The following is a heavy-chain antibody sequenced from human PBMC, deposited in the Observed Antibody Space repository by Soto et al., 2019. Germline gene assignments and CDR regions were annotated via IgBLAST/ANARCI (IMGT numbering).Heavy chain of an antibody. CDR3: ARGDYHDSSGPFSDAFDI. Sequence: EVQLVESGGGLVQPGGSLRLSCAASGFTFSSYWMSWVRQTPGKGLEWVANIKQDGSEKWYVDSVKGRFTISRDNAKKSLYLQMNSLRVEDTAVYYCARGDYHDSSGPFSDAFDIWGKGTMVTVSS. V-gene: IGHV3-7*04. CDR1: GFTFSSYW. CDR2: IKQDGSEK. D-gene: IGHD3-22*01. J-gene: IGHJ3*02.